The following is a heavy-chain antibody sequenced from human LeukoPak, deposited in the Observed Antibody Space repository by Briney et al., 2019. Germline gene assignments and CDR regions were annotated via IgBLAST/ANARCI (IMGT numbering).Heavy chain of an antibody. CDR2: ISSSSSYI. J-gene: IGHJ4*02. CDR3: ARSGYSSGWYDY. CDR1: GFTFSSYS. D-gene: IGHD6-19*01. Sequence: GGSLRLSCAASGFTFSSYSMNWVRQAPGKGLEWVSSISSSSSYIYYADSVKGRFTISRDNAKNSLYLQMNSLLAEDTAVYYCARSGYSSGWYDYWGQGTLVTVSS. V-gene: IGHV3-21*01.